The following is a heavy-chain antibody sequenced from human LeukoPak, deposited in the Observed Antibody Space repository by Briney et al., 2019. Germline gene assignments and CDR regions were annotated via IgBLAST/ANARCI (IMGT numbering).Heavy chain of an antibody. CDR1: GGSISSYY. Sequence: SETLSLTCTVSGGSISSYYWSWIRQPPGKGLEWIGYIYYSGSTNYNPSLKSRVTISVDTSKNQFSLKLSSVTAADTAVYYCARGLYYYDSSGYYSIIFDYWGQGTLVTVSS. CDR2: IYYSGST. D-gene: IGHD3-22*01. CDR3: ARGLYYYDSSGYYSIIFDY. V-gene: IGHV4-59*01. J-gene: IGHJ4*02.